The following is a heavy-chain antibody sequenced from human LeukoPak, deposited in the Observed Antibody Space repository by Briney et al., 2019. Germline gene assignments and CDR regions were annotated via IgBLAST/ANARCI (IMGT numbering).Heavy chain of an antibody. V-gene: IGHV3-30*18. CDR2: ISYDGSNK. CDR3: AKDGAYYDILTGYVHYYGMDV. J-gene: IGHJ6*02. D-gene: IGHD3-9*01. CDR1: GFXFSSYG. Sequence: GGSLRLSCAASGFXFSSYGIHWVRQAPGKGLEWVAVISYDGSNKYYADSVKGRFTISRDNSKNTLYLQMNSLRAEDTAVYYCAKDGAYYDILTGYVHYYGMDVWGQGTTVTVSS.